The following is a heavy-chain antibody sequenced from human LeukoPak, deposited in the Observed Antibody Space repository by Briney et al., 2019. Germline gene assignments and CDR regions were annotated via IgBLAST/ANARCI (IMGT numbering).Heavy chain of an antibody. V-gene: IGHV3-23*01. CDR3: AKAWALTYLGGVDS. Sequence: PGGSLRLSCAASAFTFSSYAMAWVRQAPGKGLEWVSTLSGSGGNTYYADSVRGRFTVSRDNSKNTLHLQMNSLRAEDTAVYYCAKAWALTYLGGVDSWGQGTLVTVSS. CDR1: AFTFSSYA. D-gene: IGHD2-21*02. CDR2: LSGSGGNT. J-gene: IGHJ4*02.